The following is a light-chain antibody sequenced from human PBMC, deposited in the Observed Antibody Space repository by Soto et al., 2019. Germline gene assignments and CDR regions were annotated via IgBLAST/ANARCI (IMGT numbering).Light chain of an antibody. J-gene: IGKJ3*01. CDR2: AAS. V-gene: IGKV1-27*01. Sequence: DTQMTQSPSSLSASVGDRVTITCRASQGIYNFLPWYQQKPGKVPRILIYAASSLVSGVPSRFSGSGSGTDFTLTSSSLQSEDVATYYCQKCNSAPFTFGPGTKVDIK. CDR3: QKCNSAPFT. CDR1: QGIYNF.